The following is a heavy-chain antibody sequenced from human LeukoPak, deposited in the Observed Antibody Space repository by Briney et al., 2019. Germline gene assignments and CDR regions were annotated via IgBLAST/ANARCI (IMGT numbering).Heavy chain of an antibody. D-gene: IGHD1-1*01. V-gene: IGHV1-69*13. Sequence: SVKVSCKASGGTFSSYAISWVRQAPGQGLEWMGGIIPIFGTANYAQKFQGRVTITADESTSTAYMELSSLRSEDTAVYYCARGQYNWNDGYYYYYGMDVWGKGTTVTVSS. CDR2: IIPIFGTA. CDR1: GGTFSSYA. J-gene: IGHJ6*04. CDR3: ARGQYNWNDGYYYYYGMDV.